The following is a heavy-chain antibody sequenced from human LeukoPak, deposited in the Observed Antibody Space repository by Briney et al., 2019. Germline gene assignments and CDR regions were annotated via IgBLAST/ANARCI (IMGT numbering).Heavy chain of an antibody. V-gene: IGHV3-74*01. CDR1: GFTFSNYW. J-gene: IGHJ4*02. CDR2: IKSDGSST. D-gene: IGHD1-1*01. Sequence: GGSLRLSCAASGFTFSNYWMHWVRQAPGKGLVWVSRIKSDGSSTSYADSVKGRFTISRDNSKNSLYLQMNSLRTEDTALYYCAKDMEGGFDYWGQGTLVTVSS. CDR3: AKDMEGGFDY.